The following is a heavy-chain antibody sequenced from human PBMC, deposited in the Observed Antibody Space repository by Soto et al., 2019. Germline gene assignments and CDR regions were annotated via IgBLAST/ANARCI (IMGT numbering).Heavy chain of an antibody. Sequence: QLQLQESGPGLVKPSETLSLTCTVSGGSISSSSYYWGWIRQPPGKGLEWIGSIHYSGNTYYSPSLKSRVIISVDTSKSQFSLQLSSVTAADTAVYYCALSGLSSYYVPSWFDPWGQGTLVTVSS. D-gene: IGHD3-3*01. V-gene: IGHV4-39*01. CDR1: GGSISSSSYY. CDR2: IHYSGNT. CDR3: ALSGLSSYYVPSWFDP. J-gene: IGHJ5*02.